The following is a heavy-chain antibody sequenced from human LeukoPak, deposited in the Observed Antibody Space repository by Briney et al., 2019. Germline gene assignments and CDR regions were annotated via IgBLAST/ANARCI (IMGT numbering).Heavy chain of an antibody. CDR2: IYSDGST. CDR3: ARPYDTRGYFPDY. Sequence: GGSLRLSCAASGFIVSGDFMSWVRQAPGKGLEWVSVIYSDGSTYYADSVKGRFTISRDNSKNTLDLQMTGLRAEDTAVYYCARPYDTRGYFPDYWGQGTLVTVSS. CDR1: GFIVSGDF. D-gene: IGHD3-22*01. V-gene: IGHV3-53*01. J-gene: IGHJ4*02.